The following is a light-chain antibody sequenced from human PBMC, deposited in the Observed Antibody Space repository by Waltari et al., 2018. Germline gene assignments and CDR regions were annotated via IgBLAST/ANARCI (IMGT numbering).Light chain of an antibody. Sequence: QSALTPPASVSGSPGPSITISYTGPSNEVGYYQLVSWYQLHPGKAPKLMIFDVYKRPSGVSDRFSGSKSGNTASLTISGLQAEDEADYYCSSYTSTTIVVFGGGTKLTVL. CDR2: DVY. CDR1: SNEVGYYQL. J-gene: IGLJ2*01. V-gene: IGLV2-14*01. CDR3: SSYTSTTIVV.